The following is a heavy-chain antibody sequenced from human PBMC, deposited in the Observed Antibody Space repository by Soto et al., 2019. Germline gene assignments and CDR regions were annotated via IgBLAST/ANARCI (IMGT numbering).Heavy chain of an antibody. D-gene: IGHD3-9*01. CDR3: ARAHPLRYFDWLLSWFDP. Sequence: PSETLSLTCTVSGGSISSGGYYWSWIRQHPGKGLEWIGYIYYSGSTYYNPSLKSRVTISVDTSKNQLSLKLSSVTAADTAVYYCARAHPLRYFDWLLSWFDPWGQGTLVTVSS. J-gene: IGHJ5*02. V-gene: IGHV4-31*03. CDR1: GGSISSGGYY. CDR2: IYYSGST.